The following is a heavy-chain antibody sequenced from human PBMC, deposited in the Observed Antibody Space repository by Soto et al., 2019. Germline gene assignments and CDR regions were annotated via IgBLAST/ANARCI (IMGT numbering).Heavy chain of an antibody. CDR1: GGSISSYY. CDR3: ARVRQQLAQMTFDI. Sequence: SETLSLTCTVSGGSISSYYWSWIRQPPGKGLEWIGYIYYSGSTNYNPSLKSRVTISVDTSKNQVSLKLSSVTAADTAVYYCARVRQQLAQMTFDIWGQGTMVTVSS. V-gene: IGHV4-59*01. D-gene: IGHD6-13*01. J-gene: IGHJ3*02. CDR2: IYYSGST.